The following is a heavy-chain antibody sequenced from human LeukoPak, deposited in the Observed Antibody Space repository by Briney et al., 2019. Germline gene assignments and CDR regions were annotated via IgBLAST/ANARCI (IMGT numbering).Heavy chain of an antibody. CDR3: ARELEPKRYYYYGMDV. CDR2: IKQDGSEM. CDR1: GFTFSSYW. J-gene: IGHJ6*02. D-gene: IGHD1-1*01. Sequence: AGGSLRLSCAASGFTFSSYWMSWVRQAPGKGLEWVANIKQDGSEMHYVDALKGRFSISRDNARNSLYLQMNSLRAEDTAVYYCARELEPKRYYYYGMDVWGQGTTVTVSS. V-gene: IGHV3-7*01.